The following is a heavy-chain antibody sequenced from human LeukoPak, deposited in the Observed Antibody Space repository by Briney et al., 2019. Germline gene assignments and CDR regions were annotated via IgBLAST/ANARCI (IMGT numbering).Heavy chain of an antibody. J-gene: IGHJ5*02. D-gene: IGHD5-18*01. V-gene: IGHV4-34*01. Sequence: SETVSLTCAVYGGSFSGYYWGGLRQPAGRGVDGMGEINHSGSTNYNPSLKSRVTISVDPSRNQSSLKLSSVPAADTAVYYCARPRGYSYGYWFHPWGQGTLVTVSS. CDR2: INHSGST. CDR1: GGSFSGYY. CDR3: ARPRGYSYGYWFHP.